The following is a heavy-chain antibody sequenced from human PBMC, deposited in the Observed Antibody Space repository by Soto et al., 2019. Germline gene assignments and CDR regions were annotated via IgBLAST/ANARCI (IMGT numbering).Heavy chain of an antibody. CDR2: ISYDGNNK. D-gene: IGHD3-3*01. J-gene: IGHJ4*02. V-gene: IGHV3-30-3*01. CDR1: GFTFSSYA. CDR3: ARDSDFWDVDY. Sequence: QVQLVESGGGVVQPGRSLRLSCAASGFTFSSYAMHWVRQAPGKGLEWVAVISYDGNNKYYADSVKGRFTISRDNSKNTLYLQMNSLRAEDTAVYYCARDSDFWDVDYWGQGTLVTVSS.